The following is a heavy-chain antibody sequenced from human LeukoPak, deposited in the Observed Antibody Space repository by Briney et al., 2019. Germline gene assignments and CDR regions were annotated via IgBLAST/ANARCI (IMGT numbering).Heavy chain of an antibody. J-gene: IGHJ6*02. CDR3: ARDHSYYFDSQTSTLDV. D-gene: IGHD3-10*01. CDR1: GASISTGGFY. CDR2: IYYTGSV. Sequence: PSETLSLTCTISGASISTGGFYWTWIRQPPGEGLEWIVYIYYTGSVDYNASLKSRLTISLDTSKNRFSLKLNSVTAADTAVYYCARDHSYYFDSQTSTLDVWGQGTAVTVSS. V-gene: IGHV4-31*03.